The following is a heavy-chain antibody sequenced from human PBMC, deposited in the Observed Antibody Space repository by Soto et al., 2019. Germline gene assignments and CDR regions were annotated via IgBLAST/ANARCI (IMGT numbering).Heavy chain of an antibody. CDR3: ARHIGVPAAMVWDYFDY. J-gene: IGHJ4*02. Sequence: SETLSLTCTVSGGSISSSSYYWGWIRQPPGKGLEWIGSIYYSGSTYYNPSLKSRVTISVDTSKNQFSLKLSSVTAADTAVYYCARHIGVPAAMVWDYFDYWGQGTLVTVSS. V-gene: IGHV4-39*01. CDR1: GGSISSSSYY. CDR2: IYYSGST. D-gene: IGHD2-2*01.